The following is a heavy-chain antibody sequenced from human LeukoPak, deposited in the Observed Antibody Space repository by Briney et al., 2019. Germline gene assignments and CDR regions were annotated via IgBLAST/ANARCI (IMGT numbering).Heavy chain of an antibody. CDR3: ARVAFGAFDI. V-gene: IGHV3-30-3*01. CDR1: GFTFSSYA. Sequence: GGSLRLSCAASGFTFSSYAMHWVRQAPDKGLEWVAVISYDGSNKYYADSVKGRFTISRDNSKNTLYLQMNSLRAEDTAVYYCARVAFGAFDIWGQGTMVTVSS. J-gene: IGHJ3*02. CDR2: ISYDGSNK. D-gene: IGHD3-3*01.